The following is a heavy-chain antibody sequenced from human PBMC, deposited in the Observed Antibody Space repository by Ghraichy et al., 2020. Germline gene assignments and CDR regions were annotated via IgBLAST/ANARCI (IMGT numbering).Heavy chain of an antibody. J-gene: IGHJ6*02. CDR1: GGSISSSNSY. CDR3: ARRRVSTLPYYYYGMDV. V-gene: IGHV4-39*01. D-gene: IGHD5/OR15-5a*01. CDR2: IYYSGST. Sequence: GSLRLSCTVSGGSISSSNSYWGWIRQPPGKGLEWIASIYYSGSTYYNPSLKSRVTISVDTSKNQFSLKLNSVTAADTAVYYCARRRVSTLPYYYYGMDVWGQGTTVTVSS.